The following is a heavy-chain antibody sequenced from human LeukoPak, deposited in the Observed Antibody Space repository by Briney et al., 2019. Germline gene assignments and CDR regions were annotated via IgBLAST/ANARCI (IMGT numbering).Heavy chain of an antibody. CDR1: GGTFSSYA. Sequence: ASVKVSCKASGGTFSSYAISWVRQAPGQGLEWMGGIIPIFGTANYAQKFQGRVTITTDESTSTAYMELSSLRFEDTAVYYCARDSRVTNYYYYMDVWGKGTTVTVSS. J-gene: IGHJ6*03. CDR3: ARDSRVTNYYYYMDV. CDR2: IIPIFGTA. V-gene: IGHV1-69*05.